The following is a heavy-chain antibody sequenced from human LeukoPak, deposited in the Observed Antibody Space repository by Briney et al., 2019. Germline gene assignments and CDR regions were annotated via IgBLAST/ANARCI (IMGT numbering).Heavy chain of an antibody. J-gene: IGHJ3*02. CDR3: ASVSNYYGSGSYLRAFDI. D-gene: IGHD3-10*01. V-gene: IGHV4-34*01. CDR2: TNHSGST. Sequence: SETLSLTCAVYGGSFSGYYWSWIRQPPGKGLEWIGETNHSGSTNYNPSLKSRVTISVDTSKNQFSLKLSSVTAADTAVYYCASVSNYYGSGSYLRAFDIWGQGTMVTVSS. CDR1: GGSFSGYY.